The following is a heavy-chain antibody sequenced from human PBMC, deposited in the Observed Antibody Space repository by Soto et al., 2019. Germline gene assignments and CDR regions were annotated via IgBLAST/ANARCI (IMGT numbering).Heavy chain of an antibody. J-gene: IGHJ4*02. CDR2: ISYDGSNK. V-gene: IGHV3-30*18. D-gene: IGHD4-17*01. Sequence: PGGSLRLSCAASGFTFSSYGMHWVRQAPGKGLEWVAVISYDGSNKYYADSVKGRFTISRDNSKSTLYLQMNSLRAEDTAVYYCAKDSDYPATSYYFDYWGQGTLVTVSS. CDR1: GFTFSSYG. CDR3: AKDSDYPATSYYFDY.